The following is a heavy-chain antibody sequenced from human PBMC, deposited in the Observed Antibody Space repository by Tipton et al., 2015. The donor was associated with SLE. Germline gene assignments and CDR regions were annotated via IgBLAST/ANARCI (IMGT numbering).Heavy chain of an antibody. Sequence: LRLSCAVYGGSFSGYYWSWIRQPPGKGLEWIGEINHSGSTNYNPSLKSRVTISVDTSKNQFSLKLSSVTAADTAVYYCARRGRDYDFWSGYYTGWYFDYWGQGTLVTVSS. D-gene: IGHD3-3*01. CDR1: GGSFSGYY. CDR2: INHSGST. J-gene: IGHJ4*02. CDR3: ARRGRDYDFWSGYYTGWYFDY. V-gene: IGHV4-34*01.